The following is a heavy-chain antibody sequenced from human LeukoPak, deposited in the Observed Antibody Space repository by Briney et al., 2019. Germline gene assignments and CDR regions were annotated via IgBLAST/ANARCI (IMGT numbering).Heavy chain of an antibody. Sequence: SQTLSLTCTVSGGSISSGGYYWSWIRQHPGKGLEWIGYIYYSGSTYYNPSLKSRVTISVDTSKNQFSLKLSSVTAADTAVYYCARDGSGCYYKWRDNWFDPWGQGTLVTVSS. CDR1: GGSISSGGYY. D-gene: IGHD3-10*01. CDR3: ARDGSGCYYKWRDNWFDP. V-gene: IGHV4-31*03. CDR2: IYYSGST. J-gene: IGHJ5*02.